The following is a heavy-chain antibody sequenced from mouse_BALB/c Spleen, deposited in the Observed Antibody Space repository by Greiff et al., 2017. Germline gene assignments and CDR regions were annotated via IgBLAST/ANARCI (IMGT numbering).Heavy chain of an antibody. CDR2: ISSGSSTI. CDR3: ARHEGGTEAMDY. V-gene: IGHV5-17*02. Sequence: EVKLMESGGGLVQPGGSRKLSCAASGFTFSSFGMHWVRQAPEKGLEWVAYISSGSSTIYYADTVKGRFTISRDNPKNTLYLQMSSLKSEDTAMYYCARHEGGTEAMDYWGQGTSVTVSS. D-gene: IGHD3-3*01. J-gene: IGHJ4*01. CDR1: GFTFSSFG.